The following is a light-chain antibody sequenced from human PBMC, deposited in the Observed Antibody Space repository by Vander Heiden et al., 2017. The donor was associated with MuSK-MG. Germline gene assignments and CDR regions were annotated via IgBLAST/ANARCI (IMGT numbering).Light chain of an antibody. Sequence: EIVLTQPPATLPLSPGERATLPCRANETVPDNYLAWYQQQPGQAPRLLIFGASSRATGIPDRFSGSGSGTDFTLTVSRLEPEDFAVYYCQQYCSTRSYTFGQGTKLEI. CDR2: GAS. V-gene: IGKV3-20*01. CDR1: ETVPDNY. CDR3: QQYCSTRSYT. J-gene: IGKJ2*01.